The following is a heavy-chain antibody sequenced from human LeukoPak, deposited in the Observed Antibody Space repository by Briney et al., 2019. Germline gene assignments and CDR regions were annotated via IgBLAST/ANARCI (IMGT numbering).Heavy chain of an antibody. CDR3: ANESIHYYGADY. Sequence: GGSLRLSCAASGFTFSSYSMNWVRQAPGKGLEWVSSISSSSSYIYYADSVKGRFTISRDNAKNSLYLQMNSLRAEDTALYYCANESIHYYGADYWGQGTRVTVSS. CDR2: ISSSSSYI. J-gene: IGHJ4*02. D-gene: IGHD3-22*01. CDR1: GFTFSSYS. V-gene: IGHV3-21*01.